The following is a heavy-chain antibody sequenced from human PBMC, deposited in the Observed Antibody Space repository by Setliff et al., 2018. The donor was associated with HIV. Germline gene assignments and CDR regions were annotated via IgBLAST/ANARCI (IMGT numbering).Heavy chain of an antibody. D-gene: IGHD4-4*01. Sequence: PSETLSLTCTVSGGSMSSYYWSWIRQPPGKGLEWIGSIYYTGSTDYNPSLMSRVTISLDTPKNQFSLKLNSVIAADTAVYYCARDTELAYVDYWGQGTLVTVSS. J-gene: IGHJ4*02. CDR2: IYYTGST. CDR1: GGSMSSYY. CDR3: ARDTELAYVDY. V-gene: IGHV4-59*01.